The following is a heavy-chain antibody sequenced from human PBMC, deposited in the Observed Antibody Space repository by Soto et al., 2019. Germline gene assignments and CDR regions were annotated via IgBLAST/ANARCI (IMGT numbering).Heavy chain of an antibody. CDR2: IYYSENT. V-gene: IGHV4-39*01. CDR3: ATHPPCGPLDY. J-gene: IGHJ4*02. CDR1: ADSLSRSSNH. Sequence: SEALSLTCTLSADSLSRSSNHWGRIRQPPGKGLEWIGNIYYSENTYYNPSLKSRVTISVDTSKNQFSLRLTSVTAADTAVYYCATHPPCGPLDYWGQGTLVTVSS.